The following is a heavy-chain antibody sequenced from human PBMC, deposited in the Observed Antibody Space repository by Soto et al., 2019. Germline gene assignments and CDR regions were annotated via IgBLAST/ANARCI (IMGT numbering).Heavy chain of an antibody. D-gene: IGHD3-10*01. J-gene: IGHJ4*02. V-gene: IGHV4-4*07. Sequence: PSETLSLTCTVSGGSVSGDYWSWFRQPAGKELEWIGRIYIGGNTKYSPSLKTRVTMSGDTSKNQFSPKLSSVTAADTAVYYCARGDGSGTYMDYFDYWGQGTLVTVSS. CDR2: IYIGGNT. CDR3: ARGDGSGTYMDYFDY. CDR1: GGSVSGDY.